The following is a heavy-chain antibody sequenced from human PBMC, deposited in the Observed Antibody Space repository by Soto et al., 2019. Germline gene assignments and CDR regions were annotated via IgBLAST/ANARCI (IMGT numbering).Heavy chain of an antibody. J-gene: IGHJ6*02. D-gene: IGHD3-10*01. CDR3: ARGEGSYYYGSGSYPNTSRNYYYGMDV. Sequence: ASVKVSCKASGGTFSSYTISWVRQAPGQGLEWMGRIIPILGIANYAQKFQGRVTITADKSTSTAYMELSSLRSEDTAVYYCARGEGSYYYGSGSYPNTSRNYYYGMDVWGQGTTVTVSS. V-gene: IGHV1-69*02. CDR2: IIPILGIA. CDR1: GGTFSSYT.